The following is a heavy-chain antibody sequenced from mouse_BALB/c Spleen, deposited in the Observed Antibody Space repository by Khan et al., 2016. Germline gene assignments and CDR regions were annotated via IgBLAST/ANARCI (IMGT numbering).Heavy chain of an antibody. Sequence: EVELVESGGGLVQPGGSRKLSCAASGFTFSSFGMHWVRQAPEKGLEWVAFISSGSSAIYYADTVKGRFTISRDNPKNTLFLQMTSLREEDTAEYYCGRGDYWGQGTTLTVSS. V-gene: IGHV5-17*02. J-gene: IGHJ2*01. CDR2: ISSGSSAI. CDR1: GFTFSSFG. CDR3: GRGDY.